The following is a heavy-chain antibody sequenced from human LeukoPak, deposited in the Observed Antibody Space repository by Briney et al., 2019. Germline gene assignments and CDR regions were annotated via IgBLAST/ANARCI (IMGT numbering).Heavy chain of an antibody. CDR3: ARAAYCSGGCYYYFDY. CDR1: GFTFSNYA. CDR2: ISYDGSNK. V-gene: IGHV3-30-3*01. J-gene: IGHJ4*02. Sequence: GGSLRLSCEASGFTFSNYAIHWVRQAPGKGLEWVALISYDGSNKYYADSVKGRFTISRDNSKNTLYLQMNSLRTEDTAVFYCARAAYCSGGCYYYFDYWGQGTLVTVSS. D-gene: IGHD2-21*02.